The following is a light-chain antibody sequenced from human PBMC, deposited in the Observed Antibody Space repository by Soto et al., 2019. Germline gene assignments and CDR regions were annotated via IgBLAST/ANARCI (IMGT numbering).Light chain of an antibody. CDR2: AAS. CDR3: QQSYSNFLP. V-gene: IGKV1-39*01. Sequence: DIQMTQSPSSLSASVGDRVTITCRASQRVTSQVNWYQQKPGKAPKLLIYAASNLQSGVPSRFSGSGSGTHFTLTISSLQPEDFATYYCQQSYSNFLPFGPGTKVDIK. J-gene: IGKJ3*01. CDR1: QRVTSQ.